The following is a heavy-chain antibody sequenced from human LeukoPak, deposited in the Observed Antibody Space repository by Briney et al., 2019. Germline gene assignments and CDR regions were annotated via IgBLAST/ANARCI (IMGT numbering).Heavy chain of an antibody. V-gene: IGHV4-31*03. CDR3: ARSYGYYYDSSGTQSAFDI. J-gene: IGHJ3*02. D-gene: IGHD3-22*01. CDR1: GGSISSGGYY. CDR2: IYYSGST. Sequence: PSETLSLTCTVSGGSISSGGYYWSWIRQHPGKGLEWIGYIYYSGSTYYNPSLKSRVTISVDTSKNQFSLKLSSVTAADTAVYYRARSYGYYYDSSGTQSAFDIWGQGTMVTVSS.